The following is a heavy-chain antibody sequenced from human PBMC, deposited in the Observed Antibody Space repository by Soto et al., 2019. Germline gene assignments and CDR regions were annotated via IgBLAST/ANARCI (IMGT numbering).Heavy chain of an antibody. CDR2: INHSGST. CDR3: ARGAGLRLGELSLGVSSYYYYYGMDV. J-gene: IGHJ6*02. Sequence: SETLSLTCAVYGGSFSGYYWSWIRQPPGKGLEWIGEINHSGSTNYNPSLKSRVTISVDTSKNQFSLELSSVTAADTAVYYCARGAGLRLGELSLGVSSYYYYYGMDVWGQGTTVTVSS. CDR1: GGSFSGYY. V-gene: IGHV4-34*01. D-gene: IGHD3-16*02.